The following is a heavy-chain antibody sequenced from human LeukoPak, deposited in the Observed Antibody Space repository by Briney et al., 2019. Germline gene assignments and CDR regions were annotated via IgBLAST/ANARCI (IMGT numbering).Heavy chain of an antibody. CDR1: GFTFSNYG. J-gene: IGHJ4*02. Sequence: GGSLRLSCAAAGFTFSNYGMHWVRQAPGMGLEWVAFIQFDGGNRFYADSVKGRFTISRDNSKNTLSLQMNSLRVEDTAVYYCAKQNARGGTYEPVTVWGQAALVTVSS. D-gene: IGHD1-1*01. V-gene: IGHV3-30*02. CDR2: IQFDGGNR. CDR3: AKQNARGGTYEPVTV.